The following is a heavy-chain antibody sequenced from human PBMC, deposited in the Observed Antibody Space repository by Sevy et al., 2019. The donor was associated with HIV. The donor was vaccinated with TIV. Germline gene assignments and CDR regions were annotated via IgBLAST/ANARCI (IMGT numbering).Heavy chain of an antibody. D-gene: IGHD2-8*01. CDR2: ISYDGSNK. V-gene: IGHV3-30-3*01. CDR3: VRDWTNGAYYYYGMDV. J-gene: IGHJ6*02. CDR1: GFTFSSYA. Sequence: GGSLRLSCAASGFTFSSYAMHWVRQAPGKGLEWVAVISYDGSNKYYADSVKGRFTISRDNSKNTLYLQMNSLRAEDTAVYYCVRDWTNGAYYYYGMDVWGQGTTVTVSS.